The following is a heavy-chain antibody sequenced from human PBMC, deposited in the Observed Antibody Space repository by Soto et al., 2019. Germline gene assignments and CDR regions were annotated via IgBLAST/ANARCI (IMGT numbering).Heavy chain of an antibody. CDR3: ARRYGGNFDY. CDR2: IYYSGST. J-gene: IGHJ4*02. D-gene: IGHD3-16*01. V-gene: IGHV4-59*01. CDR1: GGSISSYY. Sequence: SETLSLTCTVSGGSISSYYWSWIRQPPGKGLEWIGYIYYSGSTNYNPSLKSRVTISVDTSKNQFSLMLSSVTAADTAVYYCARRYGGNFDYWGQGTLVTVSS.